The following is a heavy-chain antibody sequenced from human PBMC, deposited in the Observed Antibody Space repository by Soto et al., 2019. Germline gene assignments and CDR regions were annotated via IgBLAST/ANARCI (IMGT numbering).Heavy chain of an antibody. D-gene: IGHD3-10*01. CDR3: ATEPGVEYYGSGSYPTQADY. J-gene: IGHJ4*02. Sequence: GGSLRLSCAASGFTFSSYGMHWVRQAPGKGLEWVAVISYDGSNKYYADSVKGRFTISRDNSKNTLYLQMNSLRAEDTAVYYCATEPGVEYYGSGSYPTQADYWGQGTLVTVSS. CDR2: ISYDGSNK. V-gene: IGHV3-30*03. CDR1: GFTFSSYG.